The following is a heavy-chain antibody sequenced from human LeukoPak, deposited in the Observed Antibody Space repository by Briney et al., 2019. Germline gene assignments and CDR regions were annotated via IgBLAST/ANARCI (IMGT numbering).Heavy chain of an antibody. CDR1: GFTFSTYS. CDR3: ARSRGPCDS. V-gene: IGHV3-48*01. D-gene: IGHD3-10*01. J-gene: IGHJ5*01. CDR2: ITSTSSTI. Sequence: PGGSLRLSCAASGFTFSTYSMNWVRQAPGKGLEWVSYITSTSSTIYYADSVKGRFTISRDNAKKSLYLQMDSLRAEDTAIYYCARSRGPCDSWGQGTLVTVSS.